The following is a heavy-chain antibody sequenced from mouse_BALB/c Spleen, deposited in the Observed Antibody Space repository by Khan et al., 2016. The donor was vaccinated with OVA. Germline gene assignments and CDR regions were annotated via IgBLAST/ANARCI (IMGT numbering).Heavy chain of an antibody. Sequence: QVQLKESGPGLVAPSQSLSITCTVSGFSLNSYGVSWVRQPPGKGLEWLGVIWGDGSTNYHSALISRLSISKDNSKSQLFLTVKSLQTDDTATYYCARPELSGSPARFAYWGQGTLVTVSA. CDR1: GFSLNSYG. J-gene: IGHJ3*01. CDR3: ARPELSGSPARFAY. D-gene: IGHD1-1*01. V-gene: IGHV2-3*01. CDR2: IWGDGST.